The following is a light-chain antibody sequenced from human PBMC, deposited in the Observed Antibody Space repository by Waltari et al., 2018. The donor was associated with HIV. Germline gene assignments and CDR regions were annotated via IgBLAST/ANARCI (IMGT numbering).Light chain of an antibody. Sequence: QSVVTQPPSASGTPGQRVTIPCSGSSPNIGRNPLHWYQQLPGTAPKLLIYSNNQRPSGVPDRFSGSKSGTSASLAISGLQSEDEADYYCAAWDDSLNGNVFGTGTKVTVL. CDR1: SPNIGRNP. CDR2: SNN. CDR3: AAWDDSLNGNV. J-gene: IGLJ1*01. V-gene: IGLV1-44*01.